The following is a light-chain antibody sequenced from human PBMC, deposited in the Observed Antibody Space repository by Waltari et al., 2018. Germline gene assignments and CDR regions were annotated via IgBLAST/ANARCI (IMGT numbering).Light chain of an antibody. J-gene: IGLJ2*01. Sequence: QSALTQPASVSGSPGQSITISCTGSDVGGSNYVSWYQQHPGKAPQVMIYDLTDRPSGVSNRFSGSKSGDTASLTISGLQAEDEADYYCASWTDSDTLKLLFGGGTKLTVL. V-gene: IGLV2-14*03. CDR3: ASWTDSDTLKLL. CDR1: SDVGGSNY. CDR2: DLT.